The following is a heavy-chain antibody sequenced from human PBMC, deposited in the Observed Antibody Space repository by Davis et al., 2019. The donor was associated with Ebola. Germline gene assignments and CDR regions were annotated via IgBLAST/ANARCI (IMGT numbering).Heavy chain of an antibody. CDR1: GGSISSGGYY. V-gene: IGHV4-31*03. CDR2: IYYSGST. D-gene: IGHD2/OR15-2a*01. Sequence: PSETLSLTCTVSGGSISSGGYYWSWIRQHPGKGLEWIGYIYYSGSTYYNPSLKSRVTISVDTSKNQFSLKLSSVTAADTAVYYCARAFDARYPSFDYWGQGTLVTVSS. CDR3: ARAFDARYPSFDY. J-gene: IGHJ4*02.